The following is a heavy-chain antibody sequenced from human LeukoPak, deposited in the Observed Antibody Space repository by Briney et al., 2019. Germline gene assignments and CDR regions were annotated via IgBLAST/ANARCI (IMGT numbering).Heavy chain of an antibody. D-gene: IGHD3-10*01. CDR2: IIPIFGTS. J-gene: IGHJ5*02. CDR1: GYTFTSSG. Sequence: SVKVSCKASGYTFTSSGISWVRQAPGQGLEWMGGIIPIFGTSNYAQKFQGRVTITADESTSTAYMELNSLRSEDTAMYYCARVFTPINGYGSGSYSFLGSLDPWGQGTLVTVSS. V-gene: IGHV1-69*13. CDR3: ARVFTPINGYGSGSYSFLGSLDP.